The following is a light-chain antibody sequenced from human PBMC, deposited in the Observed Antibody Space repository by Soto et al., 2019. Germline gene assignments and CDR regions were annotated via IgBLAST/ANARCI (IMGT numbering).Light chain of an antibody. CDR3: HQASSFPFT. CDR2: KAS. J-gene: IGKJ4*01. Sequence: DIQMTQSPSSVSVSVGDTVTITCRASQVISSWLAWYQHKPGRAPKLLIYKASNLQPGVPSRFSGSGSEADYTFTLTIRNLQPEDFATYYCHQASSFPFTFGGGTKVEIK. V-gene: IGKV1-12*01. CDR1: QVISSW.